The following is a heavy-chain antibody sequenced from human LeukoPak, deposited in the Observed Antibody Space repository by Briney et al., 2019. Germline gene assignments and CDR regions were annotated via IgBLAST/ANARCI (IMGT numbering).Heavy chain of an antibody. CDR1: GYTFTSYY. V-gene: IGHV1-46*01. Sequence: GASVKVSCKASGYTFTSYYMHWVRQAPGQGLEWMGIINPTSGVITYAQKFQGRVTMTRDMSTSTVYMDLSSLRSEDTAVYYCARYGFSSVWQGGWHAFDIWGQGTMVTVSS. J-gene: IGHJ3*02. CDR2: INPTSGVI. CDR3: ARYGFSSVWQGGWHAFDI. D-gene: IGHD6-25*01.